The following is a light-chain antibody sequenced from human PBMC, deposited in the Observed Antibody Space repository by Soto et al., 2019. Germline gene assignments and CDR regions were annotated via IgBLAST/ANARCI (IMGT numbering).Light chain of an antibody. CDR1: QNLLHSRGYLY. V-gene: IGKV2-28*01. CDR2: LGS. Sequence: DLVMTQSPLSLPVTPGEPASISCRSSQNLLHSRGYLYLDWYLQKPGQSPQLLIYLGSNRASGVPDRFSASGPGTDFTLELSRVEAEDVGVYYCMQVLQFPMPFGGGTNVQI. CDR3: MQVLQFPMP. J-gene: IGKJ4*01.